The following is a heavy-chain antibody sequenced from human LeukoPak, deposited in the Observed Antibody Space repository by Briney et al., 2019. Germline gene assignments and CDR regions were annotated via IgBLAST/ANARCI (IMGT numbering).Heavy chain of an antibody. J-gene: IGHJ4*02. D-gene: IGHD3-22*01. CDR3: AADSSGYYYPGY. Sequence: ASVKVSCKVSGYILTELSMHWVRQAPGKGLEWMGGFDPEDGETIYAQKFQGRVTMTEDTSTDTAYMELSSLRSEDTAVYYCAADSSGYYYPGYGGQGTLVTVSS. CDR2: FDPEDGET. CDR1: GYILTELS. V-gene: IGHV1-24*01.